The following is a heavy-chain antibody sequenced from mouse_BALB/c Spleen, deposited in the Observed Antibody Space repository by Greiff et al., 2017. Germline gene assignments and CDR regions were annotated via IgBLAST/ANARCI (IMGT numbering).Heavy chain of an antibody. Sequence: EVKLVESGGGLVQPGGSRKLSCAASGFTFSSFGMHWVRQAPEKGLEWVAYISSGSSTIYYADTLKGRFTISRDNPKNTLFLQMTSLRSEDTAMYYCARISRGYFDYWGQGTTLTVSS. CDR1: GFTFSSFG. V-gene: IGHV5-17*02. CDR2: ISSGSSTI. J-gene: IGHJ2*01. D-gene: IGHD1-1*01. CDR3: ARISRGYFDY.